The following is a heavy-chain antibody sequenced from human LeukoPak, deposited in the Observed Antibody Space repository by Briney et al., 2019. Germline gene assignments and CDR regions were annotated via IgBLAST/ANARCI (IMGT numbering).Heavy chain of an antibody. CDR1: GFTFSSYG. J-gene: IGHJ4*02. CDR2: ISYDGSNK. Sequence: GGSLRLSCAASGFTFSSYGMHWVRQAPGKGLEWVAVISYDGSNKYYADSVKGRFTISRDNSKNTLYLQMNSLRAEDTAVYYCAKLGCSSTSCYANFDYWGQGTLVTVSS. V-gene: IGHV3-30*18. D-gene: IGHD2-2*01. CDR3: AKLGCSSTSCYANFDY.